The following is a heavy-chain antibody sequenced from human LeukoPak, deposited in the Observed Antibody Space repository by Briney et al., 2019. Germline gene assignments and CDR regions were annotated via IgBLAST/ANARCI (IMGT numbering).Heavy chain of an antibody. CDR3: TTQPYYYDSSGYPSLYY. CDR1: GFTFSNAW. Sequence: PGGSLRLSCAASGFTFSNAWMSWVHQAPGKGLEWVGRIKSKTDGGTTDYAAPVKGRFTISRDDSKNTLYLQMNSLKTEDTAVYYCTTQPYYYDSSGYPSLYYWGQGTLVTVSS. V-gene: IGHV3-15*01. D-gene: IGHD3-22*01. J-gene: IGHJ4*02. CDR2: IKSKTDGGTT.